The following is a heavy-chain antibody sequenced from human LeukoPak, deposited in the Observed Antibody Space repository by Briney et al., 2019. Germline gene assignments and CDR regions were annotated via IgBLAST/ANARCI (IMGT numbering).Heavy chain of an antibody. CDR2: INTDGSGT. CDR1: GFTLSTYW. D-gene: IGHD2-2*01. V-gene: IGHV3-74*01. CDR3: ARDLGSCSSTSCQTDWYHP. Sequence: PGGSLRLSCAASGFTLSTYWMHWVRQAPGKGLVWVSHINTDGSGTSYADSVEGRFTISRDNARNTLYLQMHSLRAEDTAVYYCARDLGSCSSTSCQTDWYHPWGQGTQVTVSS. J-gene: IGHJ5*02.